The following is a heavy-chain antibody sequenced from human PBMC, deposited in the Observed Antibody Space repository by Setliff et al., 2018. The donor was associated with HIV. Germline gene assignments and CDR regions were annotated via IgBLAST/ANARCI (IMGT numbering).Heavy chain of an antibody. V-gene: IGHV4-34*01. Sequence: SETLSLTCAVYGGSFSGYYWSWIRQPPGKGLEWIGEINHSGSTNYNPSLKSRFTISRDNAKNSLYLQVNSLRVEDSAVYYCASPTYYNFLNWGQGTLVTVSS. J-gene: IGHJ4*02. D-gene: IGHD3-9*01. CDR3: ASPTYYNFLN. CDR1: GGSFSGYY. CDR2: INHSGST.